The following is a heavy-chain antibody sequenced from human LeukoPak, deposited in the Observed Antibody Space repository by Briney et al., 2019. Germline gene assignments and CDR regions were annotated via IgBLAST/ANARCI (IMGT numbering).Heavy chain of an antibody. J-gene: IGHJ1*01. V-gene: IGHV3-15*01. CDR3: TTDRYYDNSELQFQH. CDR2: IKRETDGGTI. D-gene: IGHD3-22*01. CDR1: GFTLNNAW. Sequence: GGSLRLSCAASGFTLNNAWMSWVRQDPGKGLEWLGRIKRETDGGTIDYAAPVKGRFTISRDDSRDTQYLQMDSLKIEDTAVYYCTTDRYYDNSELQFQHWGQGTLVTVSS.